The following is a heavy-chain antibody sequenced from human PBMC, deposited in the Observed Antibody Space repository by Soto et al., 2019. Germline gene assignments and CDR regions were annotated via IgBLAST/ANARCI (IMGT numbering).Heavy chain of an antibody. J-gene: IGHJ6*02. V-gene: IGHV3-9*01. CDR1: GFTFEDYV. CDR3: VRSWSGSTSGRVDV. D-gene: IGHD3-3*01. Sequence: EVQLVESGGGLVQPGRSLRLSCVGSGFTFEDYVMHWVRQVPGKGLEWVSHISWDGYSIGYAGSVRGRFTISRDNAKNSLFLQMNSLRPEDTALYYCVRSWSGSTSGRVDVWGQGTTVTGSS. CDR2: ISWDGYSI.